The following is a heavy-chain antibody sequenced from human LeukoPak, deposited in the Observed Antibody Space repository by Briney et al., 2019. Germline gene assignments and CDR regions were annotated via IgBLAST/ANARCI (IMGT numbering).Heavy chain of an antibody. Sequence: GGSLRLSCAASGFTFSSYSMNWVRQAPGKGLEWVSSISSSSSYIYYADSVKGRFTISRDNAKNSLYLQMNSLRAEDTAVYYCARDDSVGAFDYWGQGTLVTVSS. V-gene: IGHV3-21*01. D-gene: IGHD1-26*01. CDR1: GFTFSSYS. CDR3: ARDDSVGAFDY. J-gene: IGHJ4*02. CDR2: ISSSSSYI.